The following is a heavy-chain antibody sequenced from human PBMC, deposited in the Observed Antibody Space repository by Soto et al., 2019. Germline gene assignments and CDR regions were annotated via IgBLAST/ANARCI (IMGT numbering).Heavy chain of an antibody. CDR1: GFTFRSYG. D-gene: IGHD1-26*01. J-gene: IGHJ3*02. CDR2: IKSDGRNT. CDR3: AIEKVGATSVHVFDI. Sequence: PGGSLRLSCAASGFTFRSYGMHWVRRSPGKGLEWVAVIKSDGRNTDYADSVKGRFFISRDNTRNMLYLQMNSLRADDTAVYYCAIEKVGATSVHVFDIWGQGTMVTVS. V-gene: IGHV3-30*02.